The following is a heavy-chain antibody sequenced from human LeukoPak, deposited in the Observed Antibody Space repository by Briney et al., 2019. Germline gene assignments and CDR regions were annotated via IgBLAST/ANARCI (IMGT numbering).Heavy chain of an antibody. CDR2: ISGSGGST. Sequence: GESLRLSCTASGFTFSSYAMSWVRQAPGKGLEWVSAISGSGGSTYYADSVKGRFTISRDNSKNTLYLQMNSLRAEDTAVYYCAKDSWFGELTNSIDYWGQGTLVTVSS. D-gene: IGHD3-10*01. V-gene: IGHV3-23*01. J-gene: IGHJ4*02. CDR3: AKDSWFGELTNSIDY. CDR1: GFTFSSYA.